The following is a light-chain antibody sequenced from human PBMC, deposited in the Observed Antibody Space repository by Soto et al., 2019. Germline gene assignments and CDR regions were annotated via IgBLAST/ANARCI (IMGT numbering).Light chain of an antibody. CDR2: AAS. J-gene: IGKJ5*01. CDR1: QDLDRW. CDR3: QQYNNWPPIT. V-gene: IGKV1D-16*01. Sequence: DIQMTQSPSSLSASVGDRVTITCRASQDLDRWLAWYQQKPGEAPKVLIFAASSLQSGLPSRFSGGGSGTDFSLTISSLQPEDFAVYYCQQYNNWPPITFGQGTRLEIK.